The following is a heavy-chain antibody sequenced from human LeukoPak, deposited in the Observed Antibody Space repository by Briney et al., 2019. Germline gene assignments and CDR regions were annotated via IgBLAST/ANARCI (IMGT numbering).Heavy chain of an antibody. J-gene: IGHJ5*02. Sequence: ASVKVSCKASGYTFTSYDTNWVRQATGQGLEWMGWINPNSGGTNYAQKFQGRVTMTRDTSISTAYMELSRLRSDDTAVYYCARDYAPPQLVTGHNWFDPWGQGTLVTVSS. D-gene: IGHD6-6*01. CDR1: GYTFTSYD. CDR3: ARDYAPPQLVTGHNWFDP. V-gene: IGHV1-2*02. CDR2: INPNSGGT.